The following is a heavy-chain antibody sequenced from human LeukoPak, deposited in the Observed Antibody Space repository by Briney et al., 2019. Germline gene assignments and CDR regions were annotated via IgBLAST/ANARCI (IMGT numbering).Heavy chain of an antibody. V-gene: IGHV3-23*01. J-gene: IGHJ4*02. CDR2: IGVGGGST. Sequence: PGESLRLSCVASGFTFSGYNMNWVRQAPGKGLEWVSTIGVGGGSTYYADSVKGRFTISRDNSRNTLYLQMNSLRVEDTAVYYCAKGGGYSFGYYFDYWGQGTLVTVSS. D-gene: IGHD5-18*01. CDR1: GFTFSGYN. CDR3: AKGGGYSFGYYFDY.